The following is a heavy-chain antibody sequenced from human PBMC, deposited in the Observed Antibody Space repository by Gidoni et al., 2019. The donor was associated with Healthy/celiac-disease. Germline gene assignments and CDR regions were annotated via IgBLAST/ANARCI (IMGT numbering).Heavy chain of an antibody. CDR2: IIPIFGTA. CDR1: GGTFSSYA. Sequence: QVQLVQSGAEVKKPGSSVKVSCKASGGTFSSYAISWVRQAPGQGLEWMGGIIPIFGTANYAQKFQGRVTITADESTSTAYMELSSLRSEDTAVYYCARDLGRGLLRGARYYFDYWGQGTLVTVSS. V-gene: IGHV1-69*01. CDR3: ARDLGRGLLRGARYYFDY. J-gene: IGHJ4*02. D-gene: IGHD1-26*01.